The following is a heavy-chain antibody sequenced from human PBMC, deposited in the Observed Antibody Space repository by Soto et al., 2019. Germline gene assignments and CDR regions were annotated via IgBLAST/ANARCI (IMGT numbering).Heavy chain of an antibody. J-gene: IGHJ6*02. Sequence: QVQLVQSGAEVKKPGSSVKVSCKASGGTFSSYAISWVRQAPGQGLEWMGGIIPIFGTANYAQKFQGRVTITADESTSTAYMELSSLRSEDTAVYYCVTRGVKSHRTGWLVGMDVWGQGTTVTVSS. D-gene: IGHD3-10*01. CDR1: GGTFSSYA. CDR3: VTRGVKSHRTGWLVGMDV. CDR2: IIPIFGTA. V-gene: IGHV1-69*01.